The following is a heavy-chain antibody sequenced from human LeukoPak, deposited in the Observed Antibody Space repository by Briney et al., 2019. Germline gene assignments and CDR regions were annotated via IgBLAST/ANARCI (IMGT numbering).Heavy chain of an antibody. V-gene: IGHV3-64D*09. D-gene: IGHD3-10*01. CDR3: VKDQSSTYYYGSGSYDY. CDR2: ISGNGGST. CDR1: GFTFSSCS. Sequence: PGGSLRLSCSASGFTFSSCSMHWVRQAPGKGLEYVSAISGNGGSTYYADSVKGRFTISRDNSKNTLYLQMGSLRDEDTAVYYCVKDQSSTYYYGSGSYDYWGQGTLVTVSS. J-gene: IGHJ4*02.